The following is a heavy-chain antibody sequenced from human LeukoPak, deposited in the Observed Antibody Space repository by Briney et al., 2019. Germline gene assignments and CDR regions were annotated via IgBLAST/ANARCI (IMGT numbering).Heavy chain of an antibody. Sequence: GASVKVSCRASGYTFTGYYMHWVRQAPGQGLEGMGWINPNSGGTNYAQKFQGRVTMTRDTSISTAYMELSRLRSDDTAVYYCAGASIVLMVYALCDWGQGTLVTVSS. V-gene: IGHV1-2*02. D-gene: IGHD2-8*01. J-gene: IGHJ4*02. CDR1: GYTFTGYY. CDR3: AGASIVLMVYALCD. CDR2: INPNSGGT.